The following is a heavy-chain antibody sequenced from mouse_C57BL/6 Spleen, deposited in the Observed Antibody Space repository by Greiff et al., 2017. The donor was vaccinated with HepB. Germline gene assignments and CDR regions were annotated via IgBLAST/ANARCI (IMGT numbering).Heavy chain of an antibody. CDR3: ARRASYDYAMDY. Sequence: QVQLQQSGAELVKPGASVKISCKASGYAFSSYWMNWVKQRPGKGLEWIGQIYPGDGDTNYNGKFKGKATLTADKSSSTAYMQLSSLTSEDSAVYFCARRASYDYAMDYWGQGTSVTVSS. V-gene: IGHV1-80*01. CDR2: IYPGDGDT. D-gene: IGHD1-1*01. CDR1: GYAFSSYW. J-gene: IGHJ4*01.